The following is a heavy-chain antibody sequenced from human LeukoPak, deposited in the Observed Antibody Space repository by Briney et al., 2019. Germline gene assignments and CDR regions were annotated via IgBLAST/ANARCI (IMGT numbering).Heavy chain of an antibody. CDR1: GFTFSSYG. J-gene: IGHJ6*04. D-gene: IGHD6-13*01. CDR2: ISYDGSNK. Sequence: GRPLRLSCAASGFTFSSYGMHWVRQAPGKGLEWVAVISYDGSNKYYADSVKGRFTISRDNSKNTLYLQMNSLRAEDTAVYYCAKELHSSSFLWHYYYGMDVWGKGTTVTVSS. CDR3: AKELHSSSFLWHYYYGMDV. V-gene: IGHV3-30*18.